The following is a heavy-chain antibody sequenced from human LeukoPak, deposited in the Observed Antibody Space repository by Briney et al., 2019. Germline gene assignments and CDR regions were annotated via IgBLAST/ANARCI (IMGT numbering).Heavy chain of an antibody. D-gene: IGHD3-22*01. Sequence: ASVKASCKASGYTFTGYYMHWVRQAPGQGLEWMGWINPNSGGTNYAQKFQGRVTMTRDTSISTAYMELSRLRSDDTAVYYCARTPGYYDSSGYYEVYDYWGQGTLVTVSS. CDR1: GYTFTGYY. V-gene: IGHV1-2*02. CDR2: INPNSGGT. CDR3: ARTPGYYDSSGYYEVYDY. J-gene: IGHJ4*02.